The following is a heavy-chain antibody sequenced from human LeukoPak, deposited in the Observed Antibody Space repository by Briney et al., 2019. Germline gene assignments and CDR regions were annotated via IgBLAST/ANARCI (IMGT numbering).Heavy chain of an antibody. CDR2: ISGSSTYI. CDR1: GFTVSSYT. CDR3: ARIIYSGSYRFDY. D-gene: IGHD1-26*01. V-gene: IGHV3-21*01. J-gene: IGHJ4*02. Sequence: PGGSLRLSCAASGFTVSSYTMNWVRQVPGKGLEWVSFISGSSTYIYYADSVKGRFTISRDNAKNSLSLQMNSLRAEDTAVYYCARIIYSGSYRFDYWGQGTLVTVSS.